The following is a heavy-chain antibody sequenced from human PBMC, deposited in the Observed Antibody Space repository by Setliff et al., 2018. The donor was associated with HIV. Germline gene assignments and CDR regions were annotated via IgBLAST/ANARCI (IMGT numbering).Heavy chain of an antibody. CDR3: ARDPGYYGSGSSDYAFDI. J-gene: IGHJ3*02. CDR2: ISYTGGT. CDR1: GGSISSHY. Sequence: SETLSLTCTVSGGSISSHYWGWLRQPPGKGLEWIGSISYTGGTNHNPSLQSRVTMSLDTSKNQFSLKLSSVTAADTAVYYCARDPGYYGSGSSDYAFDIWGQGTMVTVSS. V-gene: IGHV4-59*11. D-gene: IGHD3-10*01.